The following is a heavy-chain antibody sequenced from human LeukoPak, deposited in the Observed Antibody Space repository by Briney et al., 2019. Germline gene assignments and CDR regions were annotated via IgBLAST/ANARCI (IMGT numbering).Heavy chain of an antibody. J-gene: IGHJ4*02. V-gene: IGHV3-53*01. D-gene: IGHD3-22*01. CDR3: ARDLNYYDSSGYGH. CDR1: GFTFSTNY. CDR2: IYSGGSP. Sequence: GSLRLSCAASGFTFSTNYMSWVRQAPGKGLEWVSVIYSGGSPYYADSVKGRFTISRDNSKNTLYLQMNSLRAEDTAVYYCARDLNYYDSSGYGHWGQGTLVTVSS.